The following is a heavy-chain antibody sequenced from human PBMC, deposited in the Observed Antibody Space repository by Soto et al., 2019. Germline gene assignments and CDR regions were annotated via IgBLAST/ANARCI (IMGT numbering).Heavy chain of an antibody. J-gene: IGHJ6*02. Sequence: RLSCAASGFTVSSHYMSWVRQAPGKGLEWLSVIYSGGSTSYADSVKGRFTISRDNFKNTLYLQMNSLRVEDSAIYYCASDSSSAQYYYDGMDVWGQGTTVTVSS. V-gene: IGHV3-53*01. CDR2: IYSGGST. CDR3: ASDSSSAQYYYDGMDV. D-gene: IGHD6-6*01. CDR1: GFTVSSHY.